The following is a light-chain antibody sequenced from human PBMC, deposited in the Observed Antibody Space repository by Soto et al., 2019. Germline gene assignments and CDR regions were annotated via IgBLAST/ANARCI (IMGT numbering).Light chain of an antibody. V-gene: IGKV1-39*01. J-gene: IGKJ4*01. CDR2: AAS. Sequence: DIRMTQSPSSLSALVGDRVTISCRASQGIRSYLTWYQQKPGRAPKLLIYAASILQSGVPSRFSGIGSGTDFTLSISSLQPEDFATYYCQQSYSGPLTFGGGTKVDIK. CDR3: QQSYSGPLT. CDR1: QGIRSY.